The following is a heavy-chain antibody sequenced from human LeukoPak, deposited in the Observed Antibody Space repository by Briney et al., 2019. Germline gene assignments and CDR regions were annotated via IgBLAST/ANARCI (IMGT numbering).Heavy chain of an antibody. Sequence: PGGSLRLSCAASGFTFSNAWMSWVRQAPGKGLEWVGRIKSKTDGGTTDYAAPVKGRFTISRDDSKNTLYLQMNSLKTEDTAVYYCTRVPPIYSGYDNNWFDPWGQGTLVTVSS. V-gene: IGHV3-15*01. CDR2: IKSKTDGGTT. CDR3: TRVPPIYSGYDNNWFDP. D-gene: IGHD5-12*01. J-gene: IGHJ5*02. CDR1: GFTFSNAW.